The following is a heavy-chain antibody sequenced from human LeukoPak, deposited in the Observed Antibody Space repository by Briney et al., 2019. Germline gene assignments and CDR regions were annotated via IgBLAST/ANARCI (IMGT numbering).Heavy chain of an antibody. J-gene: IGHJ4*02. CDR1: GYTFTSYG. CDR2: ISAYNGNT. CDR3: ARDRAPYYDSSGYHY. V-gene: IGHV1-18*01. Sequence: ASLKVSCKASGYTFTSYGISWVRQAPGQGLEWMGWISAYNGNTNYAQKLLGRVTMTTDTSTSTAYMELRSLRSDDTAVYYCARDRAPYYDSSGYHYWGQGTLVTVSS. D-gene: IGHD3-22*01.